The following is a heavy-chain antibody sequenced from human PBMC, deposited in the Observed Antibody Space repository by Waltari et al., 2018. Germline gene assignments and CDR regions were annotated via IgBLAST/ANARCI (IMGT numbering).Heavy chain of an antibody. CDR2: INHSGST. J-gene: IGHJ6*03. Sequence: QVQLQQWGAGLLKPSETLSLTCAVYGGSFSGYYWSWIRQPPGKGLEWIGEINHSGSTNYTPSLKSRVTISVDTSKNQFSLKLSSVTAADTAVYYCARVYYYYYYMDVWGKGTTVTVSS. CDR3: ARVYYYYYYMDV. V-gene: IGHV4-34*01. CDR1: GGSFSGYY.